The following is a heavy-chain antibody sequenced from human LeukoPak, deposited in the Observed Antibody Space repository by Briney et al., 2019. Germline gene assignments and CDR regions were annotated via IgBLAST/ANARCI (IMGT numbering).Heavy chain of an antibody. CDR3: AKGLRQIWFGELNDAFDI. D-gene: IGHD3-10*01. V-gene: IGHV4-34*01. CDR2: VERRGYT. J-gene: IGHJ3*02. CDR1: GGAFRDNR. Sequence: SETLSPTCSVYGGAFRDNRWSWIRQPPGRGLEWIGDVERRGYTNYNPSLRGRLTMSVDASKNQISLRLTSVTAGDTSVYSCAKGLRQIWFGELNDAFDIWGQGTMVHVSS.